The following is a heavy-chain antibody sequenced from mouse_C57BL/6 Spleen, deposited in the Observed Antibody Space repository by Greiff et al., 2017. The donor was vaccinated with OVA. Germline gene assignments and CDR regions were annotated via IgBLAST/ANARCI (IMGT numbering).Heavy chain of an antibody. Sequence: VQLKESGPELVKPGASVKIPCKASGYTFTDYNMDWVKQSHGKSLEWIGDINPNNGGTIYNQKFKGKATLTVDKSSSTAYMELRSLTSEDTAVYYCARRGYYRVDWYFDVWGTGTTVTVSS. J-gene: IGHJ1*03. CDR1: GYTFTDYN. D-gene: IGHD2-3*01. V-gene: IGHV1-18*01. CDR3: ARRGYYRVDWYFDV. CDR2: INPNNGGT.